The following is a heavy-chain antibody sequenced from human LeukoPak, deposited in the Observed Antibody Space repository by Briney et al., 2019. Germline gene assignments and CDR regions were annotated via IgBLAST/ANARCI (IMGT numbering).Heavy chain of an antibody. CDR3: ARVLPAATNWFDP. V-gene: IGHV5-51*01. Sequence: GESLKISCKSSGYSFTSYWIDWVRQMPGKGLEWMGIIYPGDSDTRYSPSFQGQVTISADKSISTAYLQWSSLKASDTAMYYCARVLPAATNWFDPWGQGTLVTVSS. J-gene: IGHJ5*02. D-gene: IGHD2-2*01. CDR2: IYPGDSDT. CDR1: GYSFTSYW.